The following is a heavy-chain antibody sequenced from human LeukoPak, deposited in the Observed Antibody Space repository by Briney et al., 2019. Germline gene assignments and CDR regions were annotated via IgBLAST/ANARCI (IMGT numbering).Heavy chain of an antibody. J-gene: IGHJ4*02. CDR1: GGSISSSSYY. CDR3: ARPAYSYYGSGSYYYFDY. Sequence: PSETLSLTCTVSGGSISSSSYYWGWIRQPPGKGLEWIGSIYYSGSTYYSPSLKSRVTISVDTSKNRFSLKLSSVTAADTAVYYCARPAYSYYGSGSYYYFDYWGQGTLVTVSS. V-gene: IGHV4-39*01. CDR2: IYYSGST. D-gene: IGHD3-10*01.